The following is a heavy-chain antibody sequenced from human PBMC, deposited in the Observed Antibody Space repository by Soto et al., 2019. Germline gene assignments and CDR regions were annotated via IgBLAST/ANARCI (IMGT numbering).Heavy chain of an antibody. D-gene: IGHD2-2*01. CDR1: GFTFGDYA. CDR3: TSVSVVVPAGDAFDI. CDR2: IRSKAYGGTT. V-gene: IGHV3-49*04. Sequence: GSLRLSCTASGFTFGDYAMSWVRQAPGKGLEWVGFIRSKAYGGTTEYAASVKGRFTISRDDSKSIAYLQMNSLKTEDTAVYYCTSVSVVVPAGDAFDIWGQGTMVTVSS. J-gene: IGHJ3*02.